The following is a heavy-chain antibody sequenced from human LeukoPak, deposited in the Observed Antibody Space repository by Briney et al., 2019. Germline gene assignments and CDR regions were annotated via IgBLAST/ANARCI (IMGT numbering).Heavy chain of an antibody. D-gene: IGHD1-7*01. V-gene: IGHV3-23*01. CDR1: GFTFTSYS. CDR2: TSDRGDYT. J-gene: IGHJ4*02. CDR3: ARKAQYNGHYPLDY. Sequence: GGSLRLSCAASGFTFTSYSMSWVRQAPGKGLEWVSGTSDRGDYTYYADPVKGRFTISRDSSKNTLFLQMNSLRAEDTALYFCARKAQYNGHYPLDYWGQGTLVTVSS.